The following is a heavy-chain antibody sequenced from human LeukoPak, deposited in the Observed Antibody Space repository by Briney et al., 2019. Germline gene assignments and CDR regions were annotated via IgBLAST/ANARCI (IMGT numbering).Heavy chain of an antibody. CDR1: GFTFSSYG. D-gene: IGHD4-23*01. CDR3: AKSNRVVTPYYFDY. CDR2: ISSSGSTI. V-gene: IGHV3-48*04. Sequence: PGGSLRLSCAASGFTFSSYGMNWVRQAPRKGLEWVSYISSSGSTIYYADSVKGRFTISRDNAKNSLYLQMNSLRAEDTAVYYCAKSNRVVTPYYFDYWGQGTLVTVSS. J-gene: IGHJ4*02.